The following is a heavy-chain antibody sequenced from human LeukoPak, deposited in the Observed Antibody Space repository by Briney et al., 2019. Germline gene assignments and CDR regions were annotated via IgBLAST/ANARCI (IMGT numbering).Heavy chain of an antibody. CDR2: IYTSGST. CDR1: GGSFSGYY. D-gene: IGHD2-2*01. Sequence: SETLSLTCAVYGGSFSGYYWSWIRQPAGKGLEWIGRIYTSGSTNYNPSLKSRVTMSVDTSKNQFSLKLSSVTAADTAVYYCIRDLYCSSTSCNDYWGQGTLVTVSS. V-gene: IGHV4-59*10. J-gene: IGHJ4*02. CDR3: IRDLYCSSTSCNDY.